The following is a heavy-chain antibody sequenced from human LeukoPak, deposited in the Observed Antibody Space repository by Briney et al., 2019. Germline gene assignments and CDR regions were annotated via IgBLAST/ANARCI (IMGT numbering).Heavy chain of an antibody. V-gene: IGHV4-59*01. J-gene: IGHJ5*02. CDR1: GGSINNYY. Sequence: PSETLSLTCTVSGGSINNYYWSWIRQAPGKGLEWIGHIYSSGSVIYNPSLESRVTISVDTSKNQFSLRLRFVTAADTAVYYCARGREMATLKAFDPWGQGTLVTVSS. CDR2: IYSSGSV. CDR3: ARGREMATLKAFDP. D-gene: IGHD5-24*01.